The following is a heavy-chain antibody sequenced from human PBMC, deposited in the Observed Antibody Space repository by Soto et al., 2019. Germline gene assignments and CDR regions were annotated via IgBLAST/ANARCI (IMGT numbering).Heavy chain of an antibody. D-gene: IGHD1-1*01. V-gene: IGHV1-46*01. Sequence: GASVKVSCKASGYTFTSYYMHWVRQAPGQGLEWMGIINPSGGSTSYAQKFQGRVTMTRDTSTSTVYMELSSLRSEDTAVYYCARKRQLGDYYYGMDVWGQGXTVTVSS. CDR2: INPSGGST. J-gene: IGHJ6*02. CDR3: ARKRQLGDYYYGMDV. CDR1: GYTFTSYY.